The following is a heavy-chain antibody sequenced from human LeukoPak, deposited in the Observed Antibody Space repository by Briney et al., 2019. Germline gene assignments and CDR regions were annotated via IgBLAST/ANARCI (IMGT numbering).Heavy chain of an antibody. Sequence: PGGSLRLSCAASGFTFSDYYMSWIRQAPGKGLEWVSYISSSGSTIYYADSVKGRFTISRDNAKNSLYLQMNSLRAEDTAVYYCATPLGYYYDSSGLNYWGQGTLVTVSS. V-gene: IGHV3-11*04. J-gene: IGHJ4*02. CDR3: ATPLGYYYDSSGLNY. CDR1: GFTFSDYY. D-gene: IGHD3-22*01. CDR2: ISSSGSTI.